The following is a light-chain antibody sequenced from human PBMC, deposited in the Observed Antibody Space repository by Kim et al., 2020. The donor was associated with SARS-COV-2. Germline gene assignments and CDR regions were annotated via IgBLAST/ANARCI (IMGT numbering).Light chain of an antibody. J-gene: IGKJ4*01. CDR2: GAS. CDR1: QSVSSSY. Sequence: SPGERATLSCRASQSVSSSYLAWYQQKVGQAPRLLIYGASSRATGIPDRFSGSGSGTDFTLTISRLEPEDFAVYYCQQYGSSPLTFGGGTKVDIK. CDR3: QQYGSSPLT. V-gene: IGKV3-20*01.